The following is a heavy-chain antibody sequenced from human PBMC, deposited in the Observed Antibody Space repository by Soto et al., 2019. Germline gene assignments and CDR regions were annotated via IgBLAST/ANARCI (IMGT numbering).Heavy chain of an antibody. D-gene: IGHD1-7*01. V-gene: IGHV4-34*01. CDR1: GGSFSGYY. J-gene: IGHJ5*02. Sequence: PSETLSLICAVYGGSFSGYYWSWIRQPPGKGLEWIGEINHSGSTNYNPSLKSRVTISVDTSKNQFSLKLSSVTAADTAVYYCARGRITGTTGGWFDPWGQGTLVTVSS. CDR2: INHSGST. CDR3: ARGRITGTTGGWFDP.